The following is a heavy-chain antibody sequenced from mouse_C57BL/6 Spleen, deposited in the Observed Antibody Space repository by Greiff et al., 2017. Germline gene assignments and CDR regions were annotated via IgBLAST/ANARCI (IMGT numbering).Heavy chain of an antibody. CDR1: GYTFTDYE. J-gene: IGHJ2*01. D-gene: IGHD1-1*01. Sequence: VQLQESGAELVRPGASVTLSCKASGYTFTDYEMHWVKQTPVHGLEWIGAIDPETGGTAYNQKFKGKAILTADKSSSTAYMELRSLTSEDSAVYYCTILLFYYGSSYGYWGQGTTLTVSS. V-gene: IGHV1-15*01. CDR3: TILLFYYGSSYGY. CDR2: IDPETGGT.